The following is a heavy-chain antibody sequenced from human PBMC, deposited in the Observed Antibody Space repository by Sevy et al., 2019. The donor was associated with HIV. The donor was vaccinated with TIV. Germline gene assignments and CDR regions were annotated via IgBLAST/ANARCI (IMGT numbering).Heavy chain of an antibody. J-gene: IGHJ4*02. CDR2: ISTTNYI. CDR3: VRDHSDSVVVPMYFDC. CDR1: EITFRSHS. V-gene: IGHV3-21*01. D-gene: IGHD2-15*01. Sequence: GGSLRLSCAASEITFRSHSMNWVRQAPGKGLEWVSSISTTNYIKYADSVKGRFTISRDNAKNSLYLQMDSLRAEDTAVYFCVRDHSDSVVVPMYFDCWGQGTLVTVSS.